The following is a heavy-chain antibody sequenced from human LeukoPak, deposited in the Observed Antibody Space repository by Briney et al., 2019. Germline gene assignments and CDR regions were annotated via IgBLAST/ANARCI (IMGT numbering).Heavy chain of an antibody. Sequence: SETLSLTCTVSGGSISSYYWSWIRQPPGKGLEWIGYIYYSGSTNYNPSLKSRVTISVDTSKNQFSLKLSSVTAADTAVYYCARRTTGTTSFDYWGQGTLVTVSS. CDR3: ARRTTGTTSFDY. J-gene: IGHJ4*02. CDR1: GGSISSYY. CDR2: IYYSGST. V-gene: IGHV4-59*01. D-gene: IGHD1-1*01.